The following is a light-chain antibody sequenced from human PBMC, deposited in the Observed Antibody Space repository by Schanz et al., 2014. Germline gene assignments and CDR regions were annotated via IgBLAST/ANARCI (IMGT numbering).Light chain of an antibody. CDR1: SSDVGGHNY. CDR2: DVS. CDR3: SSYTSSSTWV. V-gene: IGLV2-14*03. J-gene: IGLJ3*02. Sequence: QSVLTQPRSVSGSPGQSVTISCAGTSSDVGGHNYVSWYQQHPGKAPKLMIYDVSNRPSGVSNRFSGSKSGNTASLTISGLQAEDEADYYCSSYTSSSTWVFGGGTKLTVL.